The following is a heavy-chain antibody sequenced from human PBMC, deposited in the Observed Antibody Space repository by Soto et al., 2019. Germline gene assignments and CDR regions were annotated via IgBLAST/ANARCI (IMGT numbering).Heavy chain of an antibody. CDR1: GFTFSSYW. J-gene: IGHJ6*03. D-gene: IGHD4-4*01. CDR3: AREVVTTVPTVPLYYYYYMDV. CDR2: IKQDGSEK. V-gene: IGHV3-7*01. Sequence: GGSLRLSCAASGFTFSSYWMSWVRQAPGKGLEWVANIKQDGSEKYYVDSVKGRFTISRDNAKNSLYLQMNSLRAEDTAVYYCAREVVTTVPTVPLYYYYYMDVWGKGTTVTVSS.